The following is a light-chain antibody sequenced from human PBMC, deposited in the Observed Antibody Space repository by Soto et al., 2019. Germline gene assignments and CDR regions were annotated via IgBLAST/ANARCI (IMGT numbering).Light chain of an antibody. J-gene: IGKJ4*01. CDR3: QQSDSIPLT. CDR1: QTVSRY. V-gene: IGKV1-39*01. CDR2: SIS. Sequence: DIQMTQSPSSLSASVGDRVTITCRASQTVSRYLNWYQQNPGQAPKVLITSISNLQSGAPSRFSGSGSGTDFTLTISSLQPEDFATYYCQQSDSIPLTFGEGTKVEIK.